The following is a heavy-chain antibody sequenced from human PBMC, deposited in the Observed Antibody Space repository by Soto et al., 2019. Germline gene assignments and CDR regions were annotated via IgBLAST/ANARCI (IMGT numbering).Heavy chain of an antibody. J-gene: IGHJ5*02. D-gene: IGHD3-3*01. CDR3: ARGQRFSDWFDP. CDR2: VYSSGGT. CDR1: GGSMTSYY. Sequence: SDTLSLTCTVSGGSMTSYYWTWIRQPAGKGLEWIGRVYSSGGTHYNPSLKSRVTISLDTSKNQFSLRLLSVTDADTAVYFCARGQRFSDWFDPWGQGTLVTVSS. V-gene: IGHV4-4*07.